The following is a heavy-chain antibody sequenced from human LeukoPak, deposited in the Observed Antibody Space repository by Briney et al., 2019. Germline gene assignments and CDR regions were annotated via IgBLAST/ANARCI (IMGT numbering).Heavy chain of an antibody. Sequence: KPSETLSLTCAVYGGSFSGYYWSWIRQPPGKGLEWIGEINHSGSTNYNPSLKSQVTISVDTSKNQFSLKLSSVTAAGTAVYYCASMPVDILTGYYNWFDPWGQGTLVTVSS. CDR1: GGSFSGYY. V-gene: IGHV4-34*01. J-gene: IGHJ5*02. D-gene: IGHD3-9*01. CDR2: INHSGST. CDR3: ASMPVDILTGYYNWFDP.